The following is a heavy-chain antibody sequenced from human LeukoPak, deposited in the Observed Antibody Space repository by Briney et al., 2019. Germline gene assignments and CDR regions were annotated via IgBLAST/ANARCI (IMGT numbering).Heavy chain of an antibody. CDR3: VKDHMAVRVGYIFDY. D-gene: IGHD3-10*01. J-gene: IGHJ4*02. CDR1: GFTFSSYW. CDR2: ISSDGNNK. V-gene: IGHV3-30*18. Sequence: PGGSLRLSCAVSGFTFSSYWMHWVRQAPGKGLEWVAIISSDGNNKYYADSVKGRFTISRDNSKNMLYLEMNSLRADDTAVYYCVKDHMAVRVGYIFDYWGQGTLVTVSS.